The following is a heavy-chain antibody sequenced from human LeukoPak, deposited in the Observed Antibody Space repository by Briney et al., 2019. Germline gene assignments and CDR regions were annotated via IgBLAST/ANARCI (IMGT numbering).Heavy chain of an antibody. V-gene: IGHV4-59*01. CDR3: ARGRYCSGGSCYSADAFDI. CDR1: GGSISSYY. D-gene: IGHD2-15*01. J-gene: IGHJ3*02. Sequence: SETLSLTCTVSGGSISSYYWSWIRQPPGKGLEWIGYIYYSGSTNYNPSLKSRVTISVDTSKNQFSLKLSSVTAADTAAYYCARGRYCSGGSCYSADAFDIWGQGTMVTVSS. CDR2: IYYSGST.